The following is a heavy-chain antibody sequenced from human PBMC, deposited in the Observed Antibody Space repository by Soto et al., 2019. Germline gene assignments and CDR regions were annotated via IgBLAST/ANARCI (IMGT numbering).Heavy chain of an antibody. D-gene: IGHD3-3*01. V-gene: IGHV1-2*02. CDR1: GYPVTAYY. J-gene: IGHJ3*02. Sequence: QLHLVQSGAVVKKPGASVTVSCSASGYPVTAYYMHWVRQAPGRGLEWMGGINPATGAAKYTQTFPGRGTMTRDTSTSTVFMELSGLTSEDTAFFYCARGGGVGVAGSAAFDMWGQGTLVTVSS. CDR3: ARGGGVGVAGSAAFDM. CDR2: INPATGAA.